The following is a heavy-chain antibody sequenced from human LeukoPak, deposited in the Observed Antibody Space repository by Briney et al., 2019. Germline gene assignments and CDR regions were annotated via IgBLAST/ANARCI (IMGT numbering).Heavy chain of an antibody. Sequence: SVKVSCKASGGTFSSYAISWVRQAPGQGLEWMGGIIPIFGTANYAQKFQGRVTITADESTSTAYMELSSLRSEDTAVYYCARDPPITAAPDWFDPWGQGTLVTVSS. V-gene: IGHV1-69*13. CDR3: ARDPPITAAPDWFDP. D-gene: IGHD6-13*01. CDR2: IIPIFGTA. J-gene: IGHJ5*02. CDR1: GGTFSSYA.